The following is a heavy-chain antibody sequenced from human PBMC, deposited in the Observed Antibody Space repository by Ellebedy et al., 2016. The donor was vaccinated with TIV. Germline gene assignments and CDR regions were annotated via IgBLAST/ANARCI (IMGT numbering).Heavy chain of an antibody. CDR1: GGSFSGYY. CDR3: ARGHDDFFDY. CDR2: INHSGST. D-gene: IGHD3-3*01. J-gene: IGHJ4*02. Sequence: SETLSLTXAVYGGSFSGYYWSWIRQPPGKGLEWIGEINHSGSTNYNPSLKSRVTISVDTSKNQFSLKLSSVTAADTAVYYCARGHDDFFDYWGQGTLVTVSS. V-gene: IGHV4-34*01.